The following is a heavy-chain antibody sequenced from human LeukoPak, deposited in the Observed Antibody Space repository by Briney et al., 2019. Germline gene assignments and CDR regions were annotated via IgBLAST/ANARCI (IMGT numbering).Heavy chain of an antibody. CDR3: AKGPPGYCSSTSCARNYYYYMDV. CDR2: IRYDGSNK. J-gene: IGHJ6*03. V-gene: IGHV3-30*02. Sequence: GGSLRLSCADSGFTFSSYGMHWVRQAPGKGLEWVAFIRYDGSNKYYADSVKGRFTISRDNSKNTLYLQMNSLRAEDTAVYYCAKGPPGYCSSTSCARNYYYYMDVWGKGTTVTVSS. D-gene: IGHD2-2*01. CDR1: GFTFSSYG.